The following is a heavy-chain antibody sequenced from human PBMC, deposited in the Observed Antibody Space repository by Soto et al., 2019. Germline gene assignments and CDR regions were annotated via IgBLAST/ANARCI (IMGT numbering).Heavy chain of an antibody. V-gene: IGHV4-34*01. D-gene: IGHD3-22*01. J-gene: IGHJ4*02. Sequence: PSETLSLTCAVYGGSFSGYYWSWIRQPPGKGLEWIGEINHSGSTNYNPSLKSRVTISVDTSKNQFSLKLSSVTAADTAVYYCARDQYYYDSSGYRPFDYWGQGTLVTVSS. CDR3: ARDQYYYDSSGYRPFDY. CDR1: GGSFSGYY. CDR2: INHSGST.